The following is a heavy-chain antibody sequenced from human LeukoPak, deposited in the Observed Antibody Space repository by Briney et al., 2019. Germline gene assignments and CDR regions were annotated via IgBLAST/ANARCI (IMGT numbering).Heavy chain of an antibody. V-gene: IGHV4-59*01. D-gene: IGHD6-13*01. Sequence: SETLSLTCTVSGGSISSYYWSWIRQPPGKGLEWIGYIYYSGSTNYNPSLKSRVTISVDTSKNQFSLKLSPVTAADTAVYYCARGDSSSWLYNWFDPWGQGTLVTVSS. CDR2: IYYSGST. CDR3: ARGDSSSWLYNWFDP. J-gene: IGHJ5*02. CDR1: GGSISSYY.